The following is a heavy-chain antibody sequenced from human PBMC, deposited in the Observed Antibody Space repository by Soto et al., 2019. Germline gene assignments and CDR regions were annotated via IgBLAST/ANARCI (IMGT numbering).Heavy chain of an antibody. CDR2: INAGNGNT. CDR1: GYTFTSYA. V-gene: IGHV1-3*01. Sequence: ASVKVSCKASGYTFTSYAMHWVRQAPGQRLEWMGWINAGNGNTKYSQKFQGRVTITRDTSASTAYMELSSLRSEDTAVYYCRLGTGYSACAPPLDYWGQGTLLTVSS. D-gene: IGHD1-26*01. CDR3: RLGTGYSACAPPLDY. J-gene: IGHJ4*02.